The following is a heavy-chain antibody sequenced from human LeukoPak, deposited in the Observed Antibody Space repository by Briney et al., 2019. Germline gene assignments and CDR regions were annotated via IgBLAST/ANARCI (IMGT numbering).Heavy chain of an antibody. CDR3: ARPYYYDSSGYYYYFDY. V-gene: IGHV1-69*13. CDR2: TIPIFGTA. J-gene: IGHJ4*02. D-gene: IGHD3-22*01. Sequence: SVKLSCKASGGTFSSYAISWVRQPPGQGLEWMGVTIPIFGTANYAQKFQGRVTITADESTSTAYMELSSLRSEDTAVYYCARPYYYDSSGYYYYFDYWGQGTLVTVSS. CDR1: GGTFSSYA.